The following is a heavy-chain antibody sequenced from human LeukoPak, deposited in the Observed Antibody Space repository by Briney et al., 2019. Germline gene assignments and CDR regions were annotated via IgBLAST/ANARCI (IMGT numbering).Heavy chain of an antibody. CDR1: GVTFSDYL. CDR2: INQDVSEK. CDR3: TRDPAYYGFWSAYRSRFDP. D-gene: IGHD3/OR15-3a*01. Sequence: PGGSLRLSCGVSGVTFSDYLMSGVRQGPGRGLEWVATINQDVSEKHYVDSVKGCFTISRDNANTSVSLKMSSLKLHETAVYYCTRDPAYYGFWSAYRSRFDPWGQGTRVTVSS. V-gene: IGHV3-7*01. J-gene: IGHJ5*02.